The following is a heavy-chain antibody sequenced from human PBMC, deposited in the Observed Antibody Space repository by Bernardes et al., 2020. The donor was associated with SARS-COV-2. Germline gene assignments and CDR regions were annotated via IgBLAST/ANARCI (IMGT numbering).Heavy chain of an antibody. D-gene: IGHD3-10*01. CDR2: ISSDSNII. CDR1: GFPFSDYS. CDR3: ARGSLNFYASEGPFHY. Sequence: GGSLRLSCAASGFPFSDYSINWVRQAPGKGLEWVSYISSDSNIIYYADSVKGRFTISRDNAENSLFLQMNSLRDEDTAVYYCARGSLNFYASEGPFHYWGQGTLVTVSS. J-gene: IGHJ4*02. V-gene: IGHV3-48*02.